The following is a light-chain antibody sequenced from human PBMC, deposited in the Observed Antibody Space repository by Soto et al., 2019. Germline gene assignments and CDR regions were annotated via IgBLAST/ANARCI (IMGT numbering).Light chain of an antibody. CDR1: QSVSSSY. CDR2: GTS. Sequence: LKISAVAVSLTPGERATLSCRASQSVSSSYLAWYQQKPGQAPRLLIYGTSSRATGIPDRFSGSGSGTDFTLTISSLEPEDFAVYYCQQYGASPWTFGEGTMVDIK. V-gene: IGKV3-20*01. CDR3: QQYGASPWT. J-gene: IGKJ1*01.